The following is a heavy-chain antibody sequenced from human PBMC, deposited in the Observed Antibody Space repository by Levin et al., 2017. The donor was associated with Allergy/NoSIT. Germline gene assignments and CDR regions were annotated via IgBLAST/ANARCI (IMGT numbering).Heavy chain of an antibody. J-gene: IGHJ4*02. V-gene: IGHV3-30*18. CDR1: GFTFSSYG. CDR2: ISDDGNDK. D-gene: IGHD2-2*01. Sequence: PGGSLRLSCAASGFTFSSYGMHWVRQAPGKGLEWVAVISDDGNDKYYADSVKGRFTISRDESKNTLYLHMNSLRAEDTAVYYCAKDHRVVPPAIGLDYWGQGTLVTVSS. CDR3: AKDHRVVPPAIGLDY.